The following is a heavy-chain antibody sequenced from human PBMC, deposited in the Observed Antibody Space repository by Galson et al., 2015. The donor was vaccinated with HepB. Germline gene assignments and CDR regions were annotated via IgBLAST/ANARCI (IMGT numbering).Heavy chain of an antibody. D-gene: IGHD6-19*01. CDR1: GYTFTGYY. V-gene: IGHV1-2*02. J-gene: IGHJ4*02. Sequence: SVKVSCKASGYTFTGYYMHWVRQAPGQGLEWMGWINPNSGGTNYAQKFQGRVTMTRDTSISTAYMELSRLRSDDTAVYYCARAKSIAVAGTRYWGQGTQVTVSS. CDR2: INPNSGGT. CDR3: ARAKSIAVAGTRY.